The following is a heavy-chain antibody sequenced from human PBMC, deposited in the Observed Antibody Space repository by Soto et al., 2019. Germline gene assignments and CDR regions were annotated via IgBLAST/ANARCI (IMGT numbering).Heavy chain of an antibody. CDR3: TTDSGMSPYSFDY. CDR1: GFTFSKAW. J-gene: IGHJ4*02. CDR2: IMSKTDGGTT. V-gene: IGHV3-15*01. D-gene: IGHD1-26*01. Sequence: GGSLRLSCATSGFTFSKAWVGWVRQAPGKGLEWVGRIMSKTDGGTTDYAAPVKGRFTISRDDSRSTLYLQMNSLKTEDTAFYYCTTDSGMSPYSFDYWGQGTLVTVSS.